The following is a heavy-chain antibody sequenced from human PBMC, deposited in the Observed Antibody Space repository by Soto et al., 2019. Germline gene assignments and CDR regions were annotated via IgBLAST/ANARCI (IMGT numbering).Heavy chain of an antibody. V-gene: IGHV3-7*01. D-gene: IGHD2-2*02. Sequence: PGGSLRLSCAASGFTFSSYWMSWVRQAPGKGLEWVANIKQDGSEKYYVDSVKGRFTISRDNAKNSLYLQMNSLRAEDTAVYYCARDLYCSSTSRYNSQFDYWGQGTLVTVSS. CDR1: GFTFSSYW. CDR2: IKQDGSEK. CDR3: ARDLYCSSTSRYNSQFDY. J-gene: IGHJ4*02.